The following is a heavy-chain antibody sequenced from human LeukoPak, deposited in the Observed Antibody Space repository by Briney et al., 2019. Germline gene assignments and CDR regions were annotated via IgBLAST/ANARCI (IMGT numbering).Heavy chain of an antibody. Sequence: GRSLRLSCAASGFTFSSYGMHWVRQAPGKGLEWVAVIWYDGSNKYYADSVKGRFTISRDNSKNTLYLQMNSLRAEDTAVYYCASTITIFGVVNDAFDIWGQGTMVTVSS. V-gene: IGHV3-33*01. D-gene: IGHD3-3*01. CDR2: IWYDGSNK. CDR3: ASTITIFGVVNDAFDI. J-gene: IGHJ3*02. CDR1: GFTFSSYG.